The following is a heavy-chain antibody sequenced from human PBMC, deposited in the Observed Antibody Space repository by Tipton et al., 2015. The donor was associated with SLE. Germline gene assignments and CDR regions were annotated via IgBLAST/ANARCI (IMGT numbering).Heavy chain of an antibody. CDR2: IYYGGNI. J-gene: IGHJ3*02. Sequence: TLSLTCSVSGGSISSSDYFWAWIRQPPGKGLEWIGSIYYGGNIFYTPSLKTRVTISADTSKNQLSLRLASVTAADTAKYFCARHVSRRPGSFDIWGQGTIVTVSS. D-gene: IGHD3-10*01. CDR1: GGSISSSDYF. CDR3: ARHVSRRPGSFDI. V-gene: IGHV4-39*01.